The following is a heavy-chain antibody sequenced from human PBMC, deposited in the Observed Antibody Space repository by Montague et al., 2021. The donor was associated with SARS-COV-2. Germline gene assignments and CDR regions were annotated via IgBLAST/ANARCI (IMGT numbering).Heavy chain of an antibody. D-gene: IGHD3-9*01. CDR2: INNSGST. CDR3: ASAPHYEILTGVLTDCFDF. Sequence: SETLSLTCAVYGGSFTGYYWRWIRQPPGKGLEWIGKINNSGSTNFNPSLKSRITISVDTSKSQFSLKLSSVTAADTAVYFCASAPHYEILTGVLTDCFDFWGQGTLVTVSS. J-gene: IGHJ4*02. V-gene: IGHV4-34*01. CDR1: GGSFTGYY.